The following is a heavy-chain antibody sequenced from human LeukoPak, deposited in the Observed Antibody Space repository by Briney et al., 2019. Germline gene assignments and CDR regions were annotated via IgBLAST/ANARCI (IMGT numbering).Heavy chain of an antibody. J-gene: IGHJ4*02. CDR3: AKGSASYDY. Sequence: GGSLRLSCAASGLTFSIYAMSWVRQAPGKGLEWVSSINGGGGTTNYADSVKGRFTISRDNSKNTLYLQMNSLKAEDTAVYYCAKGSASYDYWGQGTLVTVSS. D-gene: IGHD3-10*01. CDR2: INGGGGTT. V-gene: IGHV3-23*01. CDR1: GLTFSIYA.